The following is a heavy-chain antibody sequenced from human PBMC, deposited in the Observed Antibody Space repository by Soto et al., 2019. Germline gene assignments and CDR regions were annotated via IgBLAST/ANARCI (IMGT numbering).Heavy chain of an antibody. CDR1: GGSISSGGYY. CDR3: ARELELRKVSGRWFDP. Sequence: QVQLQESGPGLVKPSQTLSLTCTVSGGSISSGGYYWSWIRQHPGKGLEWIGYIYYSGSTYYNPSLKSRVTISVDPSKNQFSLKLSSVTAADTAVYYCARELELRKVSGRWFDPWGQGTLVTVSS. V-gene: IGHV4-31*03. D-gene: IGHD1-7*01. CDR2: IYYSGST. J-gene: IGHJ5*02.